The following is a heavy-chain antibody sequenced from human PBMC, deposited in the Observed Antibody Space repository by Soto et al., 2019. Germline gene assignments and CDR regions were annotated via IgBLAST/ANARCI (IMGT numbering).Heavy chain of an antibody. CDR3: TSFTTWSWNY. CDR1: GFTFSNAW. J-gene: IGHJ4*02. Sequence: EVQLVESGGGLVKPGGSLRLSCAASGFTFSNAWMSWVRQAPGKGLEWVGRIKSKTDGGTTDYAAPVKGRFTISRDDSKNTQDLEKNSRKTEDTAVHYWTSFTTWSWNYWGQGTLVAVSS. V-gene: IGHV3-15*01. CDR2: IKSKTDGGTT. D-gene: IGHD1-1*01.